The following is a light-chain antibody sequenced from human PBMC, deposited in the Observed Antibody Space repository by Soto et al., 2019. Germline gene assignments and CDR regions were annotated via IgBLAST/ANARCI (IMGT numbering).Light chain of an antibody. Sequence: DIVMTQSPLSLPVTPGEPASISCRSSQSLLHINGYNCLDWYLQKPGQSPKLLISFNSNRASGVPDRFSGSGSGTDFTLKISKVETEDVGVYYCMQTLQPPLTFGQGTRLEIK. V-gene: IGKV2-28*01. CDR2: FNS. CDR3: MQTLQPPLT. CDR1: QSLLHINGYNC. J-gene: IGKJ5*01.